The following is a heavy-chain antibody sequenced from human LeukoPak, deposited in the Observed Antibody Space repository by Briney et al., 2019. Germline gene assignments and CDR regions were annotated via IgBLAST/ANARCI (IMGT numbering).Heavy chain of an antibody. CDR1: GGSISSYY. CDR3: AAQYQLPYFFDY. J-gene: IGHJ4*02. CDR2: VYYTGST. D-gene: IGHD2-2*01. V-gene: IGHV4-59*01. Sequence: KASETLSLTCTVSGGSISSYYWSWIRQPPWKGLEWIGYVYYTGSTNYNPSLKSRVTISVDTSRNQFSLRLSSVTAADTAVYYCAAQYQLPYFFDYWGQGTLVTVSS.